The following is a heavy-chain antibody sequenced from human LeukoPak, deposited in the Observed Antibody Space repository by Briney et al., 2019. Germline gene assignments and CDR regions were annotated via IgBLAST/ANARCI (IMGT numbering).Heavy chain of an antibody. CDR3: ARVPGVEDDY. V-gene: IGHV1-18*01. D-gene: IGHD2-8*01. J-gene: IGHJ4*02. Sequence: ASVKVSCKASGGTFSSYAISWVRQAPGQGLEWMGWISAYNGNTNYAQKLQGRVTMTTDTSTSTAYMELRSLRSDDTAVYYCARVPGVEDDYWGQGTLVTVSS. CDR1: GGTFSSYA. CDR2: ISAYNGNT.